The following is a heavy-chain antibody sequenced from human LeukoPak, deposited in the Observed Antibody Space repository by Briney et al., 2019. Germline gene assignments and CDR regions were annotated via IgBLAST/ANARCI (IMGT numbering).Heavy chain of an antibody. CDR2: INHSGST. CDR3: ARDPTFSSGLNWFDP. Sequence: SETLSLTCAVYGGSSSGYYWSWIRQPPGKGLEWIGEINHSGSTNYNPSLKSRVTISVDTSKNQFSLKLSSVTAADTAVYYCARDPTFSSGLNWFDPWGQGTLVTVSS. D-gene: IGHD6-19*01. V-gene: IGHV4-34*01. J-gene: IGHJ5*02. CDR1: GGSSSGYY.